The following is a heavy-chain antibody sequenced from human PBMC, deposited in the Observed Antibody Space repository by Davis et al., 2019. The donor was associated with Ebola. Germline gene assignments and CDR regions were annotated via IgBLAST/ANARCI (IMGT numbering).Heavy chain of an antibody. Sequence: GESLKISCKGSGYSFSTYWIAWVRQMPGKGLQWVGIIYPGDSDAIYSPSFQGQVTLSADTSVTTAYLQWSSLKASDTAIYYCARLIARDYFEYWGQGTLVTVSS. V-gene: IGHV5-51*01. D-gene: IGHD6-13*01. CDR2: IYPGDSDA. CDR1: GYSFSTYW. J-gene: IGHJ4*02. CDR3: ARLIARDYFEY.